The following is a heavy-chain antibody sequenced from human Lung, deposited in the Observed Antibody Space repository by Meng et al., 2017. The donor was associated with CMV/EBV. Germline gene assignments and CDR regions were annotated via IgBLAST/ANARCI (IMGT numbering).Heavy chain of an antibody. V-gene: IGHV3-23*01. J-gene: IGHJ3*02. CDR2: ITGSSSST. CDR3: AKPRLLVAPRDPTYGAFDI. CDR1: GFAFSSYA. Sequence: GEXXKISCAASGFAFSSYAMSWVRQAPGKGLEWVSGITGSSSSTYYGDSVKGRFTISRDNPKNTLYLQMNSLRAEDTAVYYCAKPRLLVAPRDPTYGAFDIWXPGKXV. D-gene: IGHD5-12*01.